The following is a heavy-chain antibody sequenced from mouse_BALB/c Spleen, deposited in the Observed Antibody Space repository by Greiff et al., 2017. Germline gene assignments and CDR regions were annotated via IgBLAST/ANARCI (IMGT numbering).Heavy chain of an antibody. CDR2: INPSNGRT. J-gene: IGHJ3*01. V-gene: IGHV1S81*02. CDR1: GYTFTSYW. D-gene: IGHD2-4*01. CDR3: ARGGPDDYDAWFAY. Sequence: QVQLQQPGAELVKPGASVKLSCKASGYTFTSYWMHWVKQRPGQGLEWIGEINPSNGRTNYNEKFKSKATLTVDKSSSTAYMQLSSLTSEDSAVYYCARGGPDDYDAWFAYWGQGTLVTVSA.